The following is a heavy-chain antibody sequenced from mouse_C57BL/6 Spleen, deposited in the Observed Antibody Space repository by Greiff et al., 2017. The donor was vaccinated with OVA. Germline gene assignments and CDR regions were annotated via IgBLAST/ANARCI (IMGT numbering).Heavy chain of an antibody. J-gene: IGHJ2*01. CDR1: GYTFTSYW. CDR2: IDPSDSET. CDR3: ARGGSCGGDYFDY. Sequence: QVQLQQPGAELVRPGSSVKLSCKASGYTFTSYWMHWVKQRPIQGLEWIGNIDPSDSETHYNQKFKDKATLTVDKSSSTAYMQLSSLTSEDSAVYYCARGGSCGGDYFDYWGQGTTLTVSS. V-gene: IGHV1-52*01.